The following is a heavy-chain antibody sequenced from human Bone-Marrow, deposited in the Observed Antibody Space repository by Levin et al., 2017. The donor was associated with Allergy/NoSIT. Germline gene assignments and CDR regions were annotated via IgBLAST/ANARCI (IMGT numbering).Heavy chain of an antibody. CDR3: AKQGSGSWYYFDY. CDR2: ISYEGSNK. J-gene: IGHJ4*02. CDR1: GFTFSTYV. D-gene: IGHD6-13*01. Sequence: GGSLRLSCAASGFTFSTYVMHWVRQAPGKGLEWVAVISYEGSNKYYADSVKGRFTISRDNSKNTLYLQINSLRAEDTAVYYCAKQGSGSWYYFDYWGQGTLVTVSS. V-gene: IGHV3-30*18.